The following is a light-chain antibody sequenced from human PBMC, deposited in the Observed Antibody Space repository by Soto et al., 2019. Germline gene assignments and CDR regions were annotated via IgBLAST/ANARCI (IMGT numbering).Light chain of an antibody. CDR2: AAS. J-gene: IGKJ4*01. V-gene: IGKV1-27*01. CDR3: QKYNSAPLT. CDR1: QTISSW. Sequence: DIHMAQAPCSLSGSVVDRVTITCRASQTISSWLAWYQQKPGKAPKLLIYAASTLQAGVPSRFSGSGSGTDFTLTISSLQPEDVAAYYCQKYNSAPLTFGGGTKVDI.